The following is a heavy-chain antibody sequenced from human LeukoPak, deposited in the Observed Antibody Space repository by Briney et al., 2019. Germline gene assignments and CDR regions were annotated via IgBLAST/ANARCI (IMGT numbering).Heavy chain of an antibody. CDR1: GFTFSSYG. Sequence: GGSLRLSCAASGFTFSSYGMHWVRQAPGKGLGWVAFIRYDGSNKYYADSVKGRFTISRDNSKNTLYLQMNSLRAEDTAVYYCAKEKWRTNYYGSGTYSRGRVFQHWGQGTLVIVYS. V-gene: IGHV3-30*02. CDR2: IRYDGSNK. D-gene: IGHD3-10*01. CDR3: AKEKWRTNYYGSGTYSRGRVFQH. J-gene: IGHJ1*01.